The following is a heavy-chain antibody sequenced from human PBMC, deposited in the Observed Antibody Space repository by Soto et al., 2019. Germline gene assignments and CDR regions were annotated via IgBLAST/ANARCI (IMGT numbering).Heavy chain of an antibody. CDR3: AREPSQIIWFDP. CDR1: GFTFSSYA. Sequence: GGSLRLSCAASGFTFSSYAMHWVRQAPGKGLEWVAVISYDGSNKYYADSVKGRFTISRDNSKNTLYLQMNSLRAEDTAVYYCAREPSQIIWFDPWGQGTLVTVSS. J-gene: IGHJ5*02. V-gene: IGHV3-30-3*01. CDR2: ISYDGSNK. D-gene: IGHD2-2*01.